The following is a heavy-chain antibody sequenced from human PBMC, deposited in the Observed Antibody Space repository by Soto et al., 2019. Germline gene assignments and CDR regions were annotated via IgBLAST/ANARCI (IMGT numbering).Heavy chain of an antibody. V-gene: IGHV3-23*01. J-gene: IGHJ5*02. Sequence: EVQLLESGGGLVQPGGSLRLSCAASGFSFSSYAMSWVRQAPGKGLAWVSAISAGGGNTYYRHSVKGRFTISRDNSKNTQYLQMNSLRAEDTAVYFCAQTSPSIYWFDPWGQGTLVTVSA. CDR3: AQTSPSIYWFDP. CDR2: ISAGGGNT. CDR1: GFSFSSYA.